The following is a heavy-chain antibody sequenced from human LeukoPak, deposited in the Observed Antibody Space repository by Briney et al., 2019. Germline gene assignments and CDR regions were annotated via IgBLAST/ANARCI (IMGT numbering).Heavy chain of an antibody. CDR1: GGSISSSNSY. CDR2: IYYHGNT. J-gene: IGHJ4*02. D-gene: IGHD2-2*01. CDR3: ARVIVVPGTPIDY. Sequence: PSETLSLTCTVSGGSISSSNSYWGWIRQPPGKGLEWIGNIYYHGNTYYNPSLKSRVTISVDTSKNQFSLKLSSVTAADTAVYYCARVIVVPGTPIDYWGQGTLVTVSS. V-gene: IGHV4-39*07.